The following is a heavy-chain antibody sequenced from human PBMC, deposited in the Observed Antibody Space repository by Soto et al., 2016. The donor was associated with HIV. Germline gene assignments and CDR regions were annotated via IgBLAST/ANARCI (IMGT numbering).Heavy chain of an antibody. CDR1: RGSFTKYY. J-gene: IGHJ4*02. D-gene: IGHD2-21*01. CDR2: VKDSGKS. Sequence: QVQLQQWGASLLKPSETLSLTCNVSRGSFTKYYWNWVRQTPGKGLEWIGEVKDSGKSTYNPSLGGRISMSTDRSRRQVSLTLTSVTVADTASYYCARHVMIVTPSFDSWGQGNVIIVSS. V-gene: IGHV4-34*02. CDR3: ARHVMIVTPSFDS.